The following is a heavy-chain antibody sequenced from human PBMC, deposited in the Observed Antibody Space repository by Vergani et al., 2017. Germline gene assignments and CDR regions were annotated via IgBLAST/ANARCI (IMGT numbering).Heavy chain of an antibody. Sequence: QVQLVESGGGLVKPGGSLRLSCAASGFTFSDYYMSWIRQAPGKGLEWVSYISSSSYTNYADSVKCRFTISRDNANNSLYLQMNSLRAEDTAVYYCARDLNWGDNYYYYGMDVWGQGTTVTVSS. CDR2: ISSSSYT. CDR3: ARDLNWGDNYYYYGMDV. V-gene: IGHV3-11*05. D-gene: IGHD3-10*01. CDR1: GFTFSDYY. J-gene: IGHJ6*02.